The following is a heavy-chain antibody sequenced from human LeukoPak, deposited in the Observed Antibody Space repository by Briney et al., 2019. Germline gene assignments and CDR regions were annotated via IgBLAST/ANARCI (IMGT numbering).Heavy chain of an antibody. J-gene: IGHJ3*02. CDR3: ARAQEYHYDSSDYFEFGAFDI. CDR2: INPTGGST. D-gene: IGHD3-22*01. CDR1: GYIFTSYY. Sequence: ASVEVSCKASGYIFTSYYMHWVRQAPGEGLEWMGIINPTGGSTSYAQKFQGRVTMTRDTSKNQFSLKLSSVTAADTAVYYCARAQEYHYDSSDYFEFGAFDIWGQGTMVTVSS. V-gene: IGHV1-46*01.